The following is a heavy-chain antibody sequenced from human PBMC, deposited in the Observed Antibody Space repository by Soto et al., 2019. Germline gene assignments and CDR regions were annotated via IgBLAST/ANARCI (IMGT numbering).Heavy chain of an antibody. D-gene: IGHD3-22*01. J-gene: IGHJ4*02. Sequence: EVQLVESGGGLIQPGGSLRLSCAASGVTVSSNYMSWVRQAPGKGLEWVSVIYSGGSTYYADSVKGRFIISRDNSKNTLYLQMNSLTAEDTAVYYCARDVGYYDSSGYSDYWGRGTLVTVSS. CDR1: GVTVSSNY. V-gene: IGHV3-53*01. CDR2: IYSGGST. CDR3: ARDVGYYDSSGYSDY.